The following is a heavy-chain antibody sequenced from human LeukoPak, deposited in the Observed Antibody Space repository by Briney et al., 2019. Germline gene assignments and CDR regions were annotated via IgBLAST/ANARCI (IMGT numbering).Heavy chain of an antibody. Sequence: PSESLSLTCAVYGGSFSGYYWSWIRQPPGKGLEWIGYIYYSGGTNYNPSLKGRVTISVDTSKNQFSLKLSSVRAADTAVYYYARYHTTGTYGHGFDYWGQGTLVSVSS. D-gene: IGHD1/OR15-1a*01. CDR3: ARYHTTGTYGHGFDY. CDR2: IYYSGGT. J-gene: IGHJ4*02. V-gene: IGHV4-59*12. CDR1: GGSFSGYY.